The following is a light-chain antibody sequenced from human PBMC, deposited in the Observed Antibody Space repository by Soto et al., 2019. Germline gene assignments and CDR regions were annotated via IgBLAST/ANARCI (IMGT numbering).Light chain of an antibody. CDR3: QQYGSSRT. Sequence: EIVWTQSPGTLTLSPRERATLSCRASQSVSSSYLAWYQQKPGQAPRLLIYGASSRATGIPDRFSGSGSGTDFTLTISRLEPEDFAVYYCQQYGSSRTFGQGTKV. CDR2: GAS. CDR1: QSVSSSY. V-gene: IGKV3-20*01. J-gene: IGKJ1*01.